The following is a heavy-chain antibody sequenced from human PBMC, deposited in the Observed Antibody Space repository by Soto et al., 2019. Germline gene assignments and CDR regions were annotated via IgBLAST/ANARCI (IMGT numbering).Heavy chain of an antibody. CDR3: AHSRSSDGDDAEYFQH. V-gene: IGHV2-5*02. CDR1: GFSLSTSGVG. CDR2: VYWDDDK. J-gene: IGHJ1*01. Sequence: QITLKESGPTLVKPTQTLTLTCTFSGFSLSTSGVGVGWIRQPPGKALEWLALVYWDDDKRYSPSLKSRLTITKDTSKNQVVLTMTNMDPVDTATYYCAHSRSSDGDDAEYFQHWGQGTLVTVSS. D-gene: IGHD4-17*01.